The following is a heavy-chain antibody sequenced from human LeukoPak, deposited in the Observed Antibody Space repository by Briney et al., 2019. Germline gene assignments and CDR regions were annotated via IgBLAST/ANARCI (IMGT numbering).Heavy chain of an antibody. Sequence: ASVKVSCKASGYTFTSYGISWVQQAPGQGLEWMGWISAYNGNTHYAQMFQGRVTMTRDTSTSTAYMELRSLRSDDTAVYYCARVHETHLDYDYVWGSYRDYYYMDVWGKGTTVTTSS. CDR3: ARVHETHLDYDYVWGSYRDYYYMDV. J-gene: IGHJ6*03. D-gene: IGHD3-16*02. V-gene: IGHV1-18*01. CDR2: ISAYNGNT. CDR1: GYTFTSYG.